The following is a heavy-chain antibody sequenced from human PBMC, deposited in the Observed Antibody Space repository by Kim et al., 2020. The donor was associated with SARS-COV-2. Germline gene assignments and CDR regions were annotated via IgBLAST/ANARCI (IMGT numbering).Heavy chain of an antibody. V-gene: IGHV3-21*01. CDR3: ARARGRFGAPTFDY. J-gene: IGHJ4*02. D-gene: IGHD3-10*01. Sequence: ADSVKGRFTISRDHAKNSLYLQMNSLRAEDTAVYYCARARGRFGAPTFDYWGQGTLVTVSS.